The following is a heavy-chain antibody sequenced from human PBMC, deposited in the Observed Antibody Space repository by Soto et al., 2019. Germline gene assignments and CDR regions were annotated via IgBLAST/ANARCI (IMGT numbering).Heavy chain of an antibody. CDR1: GGSISSSSYY. CDR3: ATDYGDYTMFDP. J-gene: IGHJ5*02. V-gene: IGHV4-39*01. CDR2: IYYSGST. Sequence: ASETLSLTCTVSGGSISSSSYYWGWIRQPPGKGLEWIGSIYYSGSTYYNPSLKSRVTISVDTSKNQFSLKLSSVTAADTAVYYCATDYGDYTMFDPWGQGTLVTVSS. D-gene: IGHD4-17*01.